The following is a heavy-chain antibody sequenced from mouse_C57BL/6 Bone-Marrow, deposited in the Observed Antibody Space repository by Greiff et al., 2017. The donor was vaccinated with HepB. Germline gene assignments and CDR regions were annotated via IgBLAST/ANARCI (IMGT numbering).Heavy chain of an antibody. CDR2: IDPEDGDT. Sequence: EVQLQQSGAELVRPGASVKLSCTASGFNIKDYYMHWVKQRPEQGLEWIGRIDPEDGDTEYAPKFQGKATMTADTSSNTAYLQLSSLTSEDTAVYYCTTWIIRYPYYFDYWGQGTTLTVSS. J-gene: IGHJ2*01. V-gene: IGHV14-1*01. D-gene: IGHD1-1*01. CDR3: TTWIIRYPYYFDY. CDR1: GFNIKDYY.